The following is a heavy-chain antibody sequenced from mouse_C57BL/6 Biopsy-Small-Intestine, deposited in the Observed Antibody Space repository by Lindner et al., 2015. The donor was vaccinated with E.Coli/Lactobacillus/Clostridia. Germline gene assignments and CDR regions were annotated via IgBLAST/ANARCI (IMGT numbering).Heavy chain of an antibody. Sequence: VQLQESGPELVKPGASVKISCTASGDSSTDYNLNWVKQSNVKSLEWIGVINPKYGTTNYNQRFKGKATLTVDQSSRTAYMQLNSLTSEDSAVYYCARCYGGFIYAMEYWGQGTSVTVSS. D-gene: IGHD1-1*02. CDR3: ARCYGGFIYAMEY. CDR1: GDSSTDYN. CDR2: INPKYGTT. J-gene: IGHJ4*01. V-gene: IGHV1-39*01.